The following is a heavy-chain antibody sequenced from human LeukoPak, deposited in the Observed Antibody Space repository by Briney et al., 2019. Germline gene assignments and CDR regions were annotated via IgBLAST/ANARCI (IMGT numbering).Heavy chain of an antibody. V-gene: IGHV4-61*01. CDR1: GGSVSSGTYY. D-gene: IGHD6-19*01. CDR2: IYYTGST. Sequence: PSETLSLTCSVSGGSVSSGTYYWSWIRQPPGMGLEWIGYIYYTGSTNYNPSLKSRATISVDTSKNQFSLKLSSVTAADTAVYYCARPTPEYSSGWGYFDYWGQGTLVTVSS. J-gene: IGHJ4*02. CDR3: ARPTPEYSSGWGYFDY.